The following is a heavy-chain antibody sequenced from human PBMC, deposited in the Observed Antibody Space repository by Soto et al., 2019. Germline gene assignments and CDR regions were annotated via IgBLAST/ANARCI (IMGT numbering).Heavy chain of an antibody. CDR3: AREPPHTSLKGELYYYYYGMDV. J-gene: IGHJ6*02. CDR2: ISYDGSNK. D-gene: IGHD1-7*01. CDR1: GFTFSSYA. Sequence: QVQLVESGGGVVQPGRSLRLSCAASGFTFSSYAMHWVRQAPGKGLEWVAVISYDGSNKYYADSVKGRFTISRDNSTNTLYLQMNSLRAEDTAVYYCAREPPHTSLKGELYYYYYGMDVWGQGTTVTVSS. V-gene: IGHV3-30-3*01.